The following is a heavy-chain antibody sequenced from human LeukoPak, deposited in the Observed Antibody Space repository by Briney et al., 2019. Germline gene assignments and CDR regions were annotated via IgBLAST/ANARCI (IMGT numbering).Heavy chain of an antibody. D-gene: IGHD1-26*01. CDR1: GFTFSTYG. CDR2: IWSDGSNK. J-gene: IGHJ4*02. Sequence: TGRSLRLSCAASGFTFSTYGMHWVRQAPDKGLEWVAVIWSDGSNKYYADSVKGRFIISRDNSKKTLYLQMNSLRAEETAVYYCARECVDLLYFDYWGQGTLVTVSS. CDR3: ARECVDLLYFDY. V-gene: IGHV3-33*01.